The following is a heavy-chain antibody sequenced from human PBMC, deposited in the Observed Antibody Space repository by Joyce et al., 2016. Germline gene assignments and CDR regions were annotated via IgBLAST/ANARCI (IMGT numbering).Heavy chain of an antibody. J-gene: IGHJ4*02. D-gene: IGHD6-25*01. CDR1: GLTLSNYG. Sequence: QVQLVESGGGVVQPGRSLRLSCAASGLTLSNYGVHWVRQARGKGLEWVAVISYDGIYKYSADSVKGRFTISRDNSKNTVFLEMNSLRTEDTAVYYCAKILTATYSSGWFLDYWGQGTLVTVSS. CDR3: AKILTATYSSGWFLDY. CDR2: ISYDGIYK. V-gene: IGHV3-30*18.